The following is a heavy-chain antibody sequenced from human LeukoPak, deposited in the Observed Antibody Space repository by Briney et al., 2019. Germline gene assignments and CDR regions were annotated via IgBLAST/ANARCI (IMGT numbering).Heavy chain of an antibody. CDR1: GDSASSNSAA. D-gene: IGHD7-27*01. CDR2: TYYRSKWYN. J-gene: IGHJ3*02. Sequence: SQTLSLTCAIPGDSASSNSAAWNWIRQSPSRGLEWLGRTYYRSKWYNDYAVSVKSRITINPDTSKNQFSLQLNSVTPEDTAVYYCARDLRLGTGDAFDIWGQGTMVTVSS. V-gene: IGHV6-1*01. CDR3: ARDLRLGTGDAFDI.